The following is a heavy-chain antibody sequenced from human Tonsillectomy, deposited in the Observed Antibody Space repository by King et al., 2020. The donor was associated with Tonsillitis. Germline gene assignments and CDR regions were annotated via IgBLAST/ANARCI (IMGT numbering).Heavy chain of an antibody. J-gene: IGHJ4*02. D-gene: IGHD3-9*01. V-gene: IGHV1-2*02. CDR1: GYTFTGYY. Sequence: VQLVESGAEVKKPGASVKVSCKASGYTFTGYYMHWVRQAPGQGLEWMGWINPNSGGTNYAQKFQGRVTMTRDTSISTAYMEVSRVRSDDTAVYYCVRGELRYFDWSQFDYWGQGTLVTVSS. CDR3: VRGELRYFDWSQFDY. CDR2: INPNSGGT.